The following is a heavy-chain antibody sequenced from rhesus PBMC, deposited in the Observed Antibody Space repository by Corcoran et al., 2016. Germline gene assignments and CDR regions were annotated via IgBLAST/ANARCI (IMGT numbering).Heavy chain of an antibody. CDR3: GRRYSSSYFSLDV. CDR1: GYSIGIGYY. CDR2: ISGGVGNN. D-gene: IGHD6-43*01. V-gene: IGHV4-99*01. J-gene: IGHJ5-2*02. Sequence: QVQLQESGPGLVKPSETLSLTCAVSGYSIGIGYYLVWIREPPGKGLEYMGFISGGVGNNSYTPSVRGRVTVSKHTSKNQFSLEVGALTAADRAVYVCGRRYSSSYFSLDVWGRGVLVTVAS.